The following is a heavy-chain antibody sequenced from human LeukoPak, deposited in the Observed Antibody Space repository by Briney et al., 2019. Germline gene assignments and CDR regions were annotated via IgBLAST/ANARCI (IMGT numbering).Heavy chain of an antibody. CDR1: GGSISSSSYY. V-gene: IGHV4-39*01. Sequence: SETLSLTCTVSGGSISSSSYYWGWIRQPPGKGLEWIGSIYYSGSTYYNPSLKSRVTISVDTSKNQFSLKLSSVTAPDTAVYYCARHRRFLEWFDYYYYYGMDVWGQGTTVTVSS. J-gene: IGHJ6*02. D-gene: IGHD3-3*01. CDR2: IYYSGST. CDR3: ARHRRFLEWFDYYYYYGMDV.